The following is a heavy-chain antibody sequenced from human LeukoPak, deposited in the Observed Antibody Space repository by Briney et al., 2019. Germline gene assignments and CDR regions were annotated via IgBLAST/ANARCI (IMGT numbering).Heavy chain of an antibody. Sequence: PGRSLSLSCAASGFTFDDYAMHRVRQAPGKGLEWVSGISWNSGSIGYADSVKGRFTISRDNAKNSLYLQMNSLRAEDTALYYCARNRRLRLGELSAFFVYWGQGTLVTVSS. D-gene: IGHD3-16*02. J-gene: IGHJ4*02. CDR1: GFTFDDYA. V-gene: IGHV3-9*01. CDR3: ARNRRLRLGELSAFFVY. CDR2: ISWNSGSI.